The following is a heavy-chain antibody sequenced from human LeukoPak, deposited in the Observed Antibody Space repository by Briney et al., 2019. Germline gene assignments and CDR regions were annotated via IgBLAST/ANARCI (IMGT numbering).Heavy chain of an antibody. CDR3: AREWGPYGSGRVGNNPNDY. CDR2: INPNSGGT. D-gene: IGHD3-10*01. Sequence: ASVKVSCKASGYTFTGYYMHWVRQAPGQGLEWMGWINPNSGGTNYAQKFQGRITMTRDTSISTAYMELRSLRSDDTAVYYCAREWGPYGSGRVGNNPNDYWGQGTLVTVSS. CDR1: GYTFTGYY. J-gene: IGHJ4*02. V-gene: IGHV1-2*02.